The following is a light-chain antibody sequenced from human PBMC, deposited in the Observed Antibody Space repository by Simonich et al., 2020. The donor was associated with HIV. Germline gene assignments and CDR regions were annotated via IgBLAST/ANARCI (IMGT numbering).Light chain of an antibody. J-gene: IGKJ2*01. CDR3: MQGIHFPYT. CDR2: ETS. CDR1: QSLLHRDGRTY. Sequence: EIVMTQTALSLSVTPGQPASLSCKSSQSLLHRDGRTYLYWYLQKPGQSPQILIYETSSRFSGVPDRFSGSGSGTDFALHISRVEAEDVGVYYCMQGIHFPYTFGQGTKVEIK. V-gene: IGKV2-29*02.